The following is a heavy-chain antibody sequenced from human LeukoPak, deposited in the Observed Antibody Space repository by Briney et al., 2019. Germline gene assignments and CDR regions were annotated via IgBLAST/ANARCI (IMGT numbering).Heavy chain of an antibody. CDR1: GGTFSSYA. CDR3: AKAHDLYYYDSSGYYFLDY. V-gene: IGHV1-69*01. J-gene: IGHJ4*02. Sequence: SVKVSCKASGGTFSSYAISWVRQAPGQGLEWMGGIIPIFGTANYAQKFQGRVTITADESTSTAYMELSSLRSEDTAVYYCAKAHDLYYYDSSGYYFLDYWGQGTLVTVSS. D-gene: IGHD3-22*01. CDR2: IIPIFGTA.